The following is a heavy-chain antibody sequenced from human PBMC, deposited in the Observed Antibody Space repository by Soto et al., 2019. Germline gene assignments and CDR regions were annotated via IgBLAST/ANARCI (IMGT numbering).Heavy chain of an antibody. CDR3: ARYYNNCFDP. CDR1: GGSISNYY. Sequence: PSDTLSLTCSVSGGSISNYYWSWIRQPAGKGLEWIGRIYTSGSPNYNPSLKSRVTMSVDTSKNQFSLNLRSVTAADTAVYFCARYYNNCFDPWGQGTLVTVSS. CDR2: IYTSGSP. D-gene: IGHD4-4*01. J-gene: IGHJ5*02. V-gene: IGHV4-4*07.